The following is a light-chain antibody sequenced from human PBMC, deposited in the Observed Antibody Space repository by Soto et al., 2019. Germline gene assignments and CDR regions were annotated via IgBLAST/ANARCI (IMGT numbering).Light chain of an antibody. J-gene: IGLJ2*01. CDR1: SSNIGAGYD. CDR3: QSYDSSLSGVV. V-gene: IGLV1-40*01. Sequence: QSALTQPPSVSGAPGQRVTISCTGSSSNIGAGYDVHWYQQLPGTAPKLLIHGNRNRPSGVPDRFSASKSGTSASLAITGLQAEDEADYYCQSYDSSLSGVVFGGGTKLTVL. CDR2: GNR.